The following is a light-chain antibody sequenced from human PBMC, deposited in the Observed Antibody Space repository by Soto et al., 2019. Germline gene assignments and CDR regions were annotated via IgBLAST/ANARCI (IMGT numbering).Light chain of an antibody. V-gene: IGKV3-11*01. CDR3: QQRSTWPRLT. CDR2: GAF. J-gene: IGKJ4*01. Sequence: IVLTHSPSTLSLSPGERATLSCRASQSVSSYLAWYQQKPGQAPRLLIYGAFNRATGIPARFSGSGSGTDFTLTIGSLEPEDFAVYYCQQRSTWPRLTFGGGTKLEI. CDR1: QSVSSY.